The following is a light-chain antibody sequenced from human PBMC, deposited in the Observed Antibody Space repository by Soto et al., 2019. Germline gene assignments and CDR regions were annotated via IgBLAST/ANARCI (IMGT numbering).Light chain of an antibody. CDR1: PTVSITY. V-gene: IGKV3-20*01. CDR2: GAS. J-gene: IGKJ5*01. Sequence: PGVSATLSCRASPTVSITYLTWYQPKPGQAPRLLTFGASKRATGIPDGFSGSGSGRNFTLTISGLEPEDFAVYYCQQCGSAPLISFGQGTRLEIK. CDR3: QQCGSAPLIS.